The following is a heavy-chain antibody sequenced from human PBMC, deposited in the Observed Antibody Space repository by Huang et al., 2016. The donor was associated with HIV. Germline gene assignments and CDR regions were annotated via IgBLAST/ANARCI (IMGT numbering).Heavy chain of an antibody. Sequence: VESGGRSVQPGGSLRLSCVGSTFTFGAYWMSWVPQPTGKGLEWVANINQDETEKYYVDSVKGRFNISRDNAKKVLFLEMDALRVEDTAIYFCATKTAGMDIWGQGTTVIVSS. V-gene: IGHV3-7*01. J-gene: IGHJ6*02. CDR3: ATKTAGMDI. CDR2: INQDETEK. CDR1: TFTFGAYW.